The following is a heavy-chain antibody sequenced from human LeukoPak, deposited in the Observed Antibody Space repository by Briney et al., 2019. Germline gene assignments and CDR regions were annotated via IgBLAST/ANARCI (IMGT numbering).Heavy chain of an antibody. D-gene: IGHD6-6*01. Sequence: GGSLRLSCAASGFPFSDSWMAWVRQAPGKGMEWVANIKQDGSEKHYADSVKGRFTISRDNAKNSLFLQMNGLRAEDTAVYYCARLSYRPESSIAARPYDYWGQGTLVTVSS. CDR1: GFPFSDSW. CDR2: IKQDGSEK. J-gene: IGHJ4*02. V-gene: IGHV3-7*01. CDR3: ARLSYRPESSIAARPYDY.